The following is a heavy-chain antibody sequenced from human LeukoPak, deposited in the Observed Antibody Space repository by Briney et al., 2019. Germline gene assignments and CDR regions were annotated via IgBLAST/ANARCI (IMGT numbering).Heavy chain of an antibody. CDR1: GFTFSSFA. CDR2: ISAGGGST. CDR3: AKQFGSGAPYYYYMDV. V-gene: IGHV3-23*01. Sequence: PGGSLRLSCAASGFTFSSFAMSWVRQAPGKGLELVSSISAGGGSTYYADFVKGRFTISRDNSQNTLYLQMNSLRAEDTAVHYYAKQFGSGAPYYYYMDVWGKGTTVIVSS. D-gene: IGHD3-10*01. J-gene: IGHJ6*03.